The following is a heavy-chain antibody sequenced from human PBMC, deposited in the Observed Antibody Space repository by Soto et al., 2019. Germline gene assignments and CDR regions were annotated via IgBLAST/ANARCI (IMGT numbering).Heavy chain of an antibody. V-gene: IGHV3-9*01. Sequence: EVQLVESGGGSVQPGRSLRLSCAASGFSFDDYGMHWVRQGPGKGLEWVSGISWNSGDIYYADSVKGRFTISRDNAKRSLYLQMSSLRTEDTALYYCAKDNDLDSVGPFDYWGQGILVTVSS. CDR1: GFSFDDYG. CDR2: ISWNSGDI. J-gene: IGHJ4*02. D-gene: IGHD2-2*03. CDR3: AKDNDLDSVGPFDY.